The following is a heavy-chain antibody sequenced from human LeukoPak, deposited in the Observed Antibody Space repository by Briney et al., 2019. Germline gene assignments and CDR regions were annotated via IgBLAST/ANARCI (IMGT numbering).Heavy chain of an antibody. J-gene: IGHJ4*02. Sequence: GGSLRLSCAASGFTISNDWMSWVRQAPGKGLEWVSVFYVGGATYYADSVKGRFTISRDNSENTLYLQMKSLRAEDTAVYYCARGDGYNFFDYWGQGTLVTVSS. CDR3: ARGDGYNFFDY. D-gene: IGHD5-24*01. CDR1: GFTISNDW. CDR2: FYVGGAT. V-gene: IGHV3-53*01.